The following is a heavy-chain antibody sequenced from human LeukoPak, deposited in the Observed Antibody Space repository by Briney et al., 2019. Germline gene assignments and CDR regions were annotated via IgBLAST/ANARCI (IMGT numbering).Heavy chain of an antibody. D-gene: IGHD3-10*01. CDR2: IYYSGST. CDR1: GGSISSSSYY. Sequence: SETLSLTCTVSGGSISSSSYYWGWIRQPPGKGLEWIGSIYYSGSTYYNPSLKSRVTISVDTSKNQFSLKLSSVTAADTAVYYCATRQRYGSDYWGQGTLVTVSS. CDR3: ATRQRYGSDY. J-gene: IGHJ4*02. V-gene: IGHV4-39*01.